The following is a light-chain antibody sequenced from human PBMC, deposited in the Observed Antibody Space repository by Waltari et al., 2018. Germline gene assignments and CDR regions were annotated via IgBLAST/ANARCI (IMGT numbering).Light chain of an antibody. J-gene: IGLJ2*01. CDR1: SGIDFSTFT. Sequence: QAVLTQPASLSASPGASVSLTCPFRSGIDFSTFTIYWYQQRPESPPRFLLKCRSDSTEQRGSGVPSRFSVSKDSSANAALLLISGLQSEDEADYYCMILYNDAVVFGGGTKLTVL. CDR2: CRSDSTE. V-gene: IGLV5-45*01. CDR3: MILYNDAVV.